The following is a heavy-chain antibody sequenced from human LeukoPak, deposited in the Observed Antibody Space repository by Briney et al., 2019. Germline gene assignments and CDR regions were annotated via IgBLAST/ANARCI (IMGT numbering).Heavy chain of an antibody. J-gene: IGHJ4*02. CDR3: ARSAR. Sequence: GGSLRLSSAASGFTSGTSWMSWVRQAPGKGLEWVAHINQDGSAQYYVGSVKGRFTMSRDNAKSSLYLQMNSLRAEDTAVYYCARSARWGQGTLVTVSS. CDR1: GFTSGTSW. V-gene: IGHV3-7*01. CDR2: INQDGSAQ.